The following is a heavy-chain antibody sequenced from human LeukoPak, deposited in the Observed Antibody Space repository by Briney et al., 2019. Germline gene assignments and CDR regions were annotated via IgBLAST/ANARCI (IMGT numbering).Heavy chain of an antibody. CDR1: GFTFGSYS. J-gene: IGHJ4*02. V-gene: IGHV3-48*02. Sequence: GGSLRLSCAASGFTFGSYSMNWVRQAPGKGLEWVSYISSSSTIFYADSVKGRFTISRDNAKNSLYLQMNSLRDEDTAVYYCARNPPYYCSSTSCYLKYFDYWGQGTLVTVSS. CDR2: ISSSSTI. D-gene: IGHD2-2*01. CDR3: ARNPPYYCSSTSCYLKYFDY.